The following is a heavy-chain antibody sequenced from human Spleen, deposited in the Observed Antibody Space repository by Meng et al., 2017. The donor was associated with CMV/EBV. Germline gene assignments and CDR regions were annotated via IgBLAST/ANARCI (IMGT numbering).Heavy chain of an antibody. CDR3: AKGIFGAELDFDY. Sequence: GGSLRLSCAASGFTFSIYVMHWVRQAPGKGLEWVALISYDGSNEYYTDSVKGRFTISRDNSKNTLYLQMNSLRAEDTAVYYCAKGIFGAELDFDYWGQGTLVTVSS. D-gene: IGHD3-3*02. CDR1: GFTFSIYV. V-gene: IGHV3-30*04. CDR2: ISYDGSNE. J-gene: IGHJ4*02.